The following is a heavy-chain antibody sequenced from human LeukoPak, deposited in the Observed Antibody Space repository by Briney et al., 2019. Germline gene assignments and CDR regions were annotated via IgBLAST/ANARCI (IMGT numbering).Heavy chain of an antibody. Sequence: AGTSLRLSCAASGFTFSSYAMHWVRQAPGKGLEWVAVISYDGSNKYYADSVKGRFTISRDNSKNTLYLQMNSLRAEDTAVYYCARDGSPHYYDSSGYYPFDYWGQGTLVTVSS. CDR1: GFTFSSYA. J-gene: IGHJ4*02. CDR3: ARDGSPHYYDSSGYYPFDY. D-gene: IGHD3-22*01. V-gene: IGHV3-30-3*01. CDR2: ISYDGSNK.